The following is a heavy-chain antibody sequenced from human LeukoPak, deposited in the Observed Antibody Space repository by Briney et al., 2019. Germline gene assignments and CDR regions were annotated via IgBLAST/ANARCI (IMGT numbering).Heavy chain of an antibody. CDR2: ISSSGNII. CDR3: ARATAADTAMIYFDY. D-gene: IGHD5-18*01. Sequence: PGGFLRLSCAASGFTFSVYYMSWIRQAPGKGLEWVSYISSSGNIIYSADSVKGRFTISRDNAKNSLYLQINSLRAEDTAVYYCARATAADTAMIYFDYWGQGTLVTVSS. J-gene: IGHJ4*02. CDR1: GFTFSVYY. V-gene: IGHV3-11*01.